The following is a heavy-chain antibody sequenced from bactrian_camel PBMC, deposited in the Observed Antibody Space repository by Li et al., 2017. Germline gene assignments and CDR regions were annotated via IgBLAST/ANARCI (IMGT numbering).Heavy chain of an antibody. D-gene: IGHD3*01. CDR1: GSTYSGHC. J-gene: IGHJ4*01. CDR2: LDSDGAAS. V-gene: IGHV3S6*01. Sequence: HVQLVESGGGSVEAGGSLRLDCAASGSTYSGHCMGWFRQVPGKRRERVAALDSDGAASYADSVKGRFTVFKGNAGKTPYLQMSSLRPEDTAMYYCAAVAEGRTVEGGVSLWTLFESGYWGQGTQVTVS. CDR3: AAVAEGRTVEGGVSLWTLFESGY.